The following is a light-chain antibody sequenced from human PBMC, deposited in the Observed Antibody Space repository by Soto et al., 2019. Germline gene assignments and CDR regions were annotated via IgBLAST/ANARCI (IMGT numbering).Light chain of an antibody. CDR3: QQYSKWPLA. Sequence: EVVLTQSPATLSVSPGEGATLSCKASQSVDSRLAWYQQKPGQAPRLLIEGASSRGTDIPARFSGSGSGTEFTLTITSLQSEDFAVYSCQQYSKWPLAFGGGTRVEIK. J-gene: IGKJ4*01. CDR2: GAS. CDR1: QSVDSR. V-gene: IGKV3-15*01.